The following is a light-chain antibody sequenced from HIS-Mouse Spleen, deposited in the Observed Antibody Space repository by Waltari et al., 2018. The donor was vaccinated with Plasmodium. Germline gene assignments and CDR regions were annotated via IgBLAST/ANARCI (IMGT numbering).Light chain of an antibody. CDR1: SRDVGGYNY. Sequence: QSALTQPASVSGSPGQSITISCTGTSRDVGGYNYFSWYQQHPGKAPKLMIYDVSNRPSGVSNRFSGSKSGNTASLTISGLQAEDEADYYCSSYTSSSTPHVFGTGTKVTVL. CDR3: SSYTSSSTPHV. CDR2: DVS. J-gene: IGLJ1*01. V-gene: IGLV2-14*03.